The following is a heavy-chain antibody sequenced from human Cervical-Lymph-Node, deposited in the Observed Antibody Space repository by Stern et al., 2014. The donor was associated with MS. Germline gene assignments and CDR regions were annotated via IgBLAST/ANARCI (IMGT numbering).Heavy chain of an antibody. CDR3: ARVTGPTYYFDL. CDR2: IYPGASRT. V-gene: IGHV5-51*03. D-gene: IGHD1-1*01. J-gene: IGHJ2*01. Sequence: VQLVQSGAEVKKPGESLKISCKASGYTFTNYWIGWVRPMPGKGLEWMAIIYPGASRTGYTPPSQGHVTVSADKSTSTAYLQWSSLKASDTAMFYCARVTGPTYYFDLWGRGTLVAVSS. CDR1: GYTFTNYW.